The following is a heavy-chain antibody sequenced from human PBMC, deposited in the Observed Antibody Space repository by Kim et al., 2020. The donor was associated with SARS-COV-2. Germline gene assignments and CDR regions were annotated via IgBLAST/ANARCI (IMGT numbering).Heavy chain of an antibody. J-gene: IGHJ6*02. D-gene: IGHD6-13*01. CDR1: GGSFSGYY. CDR2: INHSGST. CDR3: ARGHRGIAASYYYYGMDV. Sequence: SETLSLTCAVYGGSFSGYYWSWIRQPPGKGLEWIGEINHSGSTNYNPSLKSRVTISVDTSKNQFSLKLSSVTAADTAVYYCARGHRGIAASYYYYGMDVWGQGTTVTVSS. V-gene: IGHV4-34*01.